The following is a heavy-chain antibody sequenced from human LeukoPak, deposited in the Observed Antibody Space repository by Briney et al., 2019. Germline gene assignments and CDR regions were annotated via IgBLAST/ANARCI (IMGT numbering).Heavy chain of an antibody. D-gene: IGHD5-24*01. J-gene: IGHJ6*02. CDR3: ARQGDYYYYGMDV. CDR1: GFTFSSYW. CDR2: INSDGSST. V-gene: IGHV3-74*01. Sequence: PGGSLRLSCAASGFTFSSYWMHWVRQAPGKGLVWVSRINSDGSSTSYADSVKGRFTIPRDNAKNTLYLQMNSLRAEDTAVYYCARQGDYYYYGMDVWGQGTTVTVSS.